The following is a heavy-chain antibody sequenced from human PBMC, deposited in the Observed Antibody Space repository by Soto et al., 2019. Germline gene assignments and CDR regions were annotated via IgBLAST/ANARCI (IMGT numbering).Heavy chain of an antibody. Sequence: QVQLQQWGAGLLKPSETLSLTCAVYGGSFSGYYWSWIRQPPGKGLEWIGEINHSGSTNYNPSLKSRVTISVDTSKNQFSVKLSSVTAADTAVYYCASNGGGIAARPGIDYWGQGTLVTVSS. CDR1: GGSFSGYY. CDR2: INHSGST. CDR3: ASNGGGIAARPGIDY. V-gene: IGHV4-34*01. D-gene: IGHD6-6*01. J-gene: IGHJ4*02.